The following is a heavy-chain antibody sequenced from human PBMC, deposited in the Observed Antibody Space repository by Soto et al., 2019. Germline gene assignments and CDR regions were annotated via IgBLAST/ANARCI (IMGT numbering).Heavy chain of an antibody. J-gene: IGHJ6*02. CDR1: GYTFTSYG. V-gene: IGHV1-18*01. Sequence: GGSVKVSCKASGYTFTSYGISWVLQAPGQGLEWMGWISAYNGNTNYAQKLQGRVTMTTDTSTSTAYMELRSLRSDDTAVYYCASGIYCGGDCYDFYYYYGMDVWGQGTTVTVS. D-gene: IGHD2-21*02. CDR3: ASGIYCGGDCYDFYYYYGMDV. CDR2: ISAYNGNT.